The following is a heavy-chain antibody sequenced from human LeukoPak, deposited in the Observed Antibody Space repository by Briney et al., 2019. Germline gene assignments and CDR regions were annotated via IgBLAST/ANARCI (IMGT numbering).Heavy chain of an antibody. Sequence: GGSLRLSCAAAGFTIDGYTLSWVRQAPGKGLEWVASITSGSNFVDYGDSVKGRFTISRDNAQNSLYVQMNSLRAEDTAVYYCATQPELPGWFDSWGQGTLVTVSS. CDR2: ITSGSNFV. V-gene: IGHV3-21*01. J-gene: IGHJ5*01. D-gene: IGHD1-14*01. CDR3: ATQPELPGWFDS. CDR1: GFTIDGYT.